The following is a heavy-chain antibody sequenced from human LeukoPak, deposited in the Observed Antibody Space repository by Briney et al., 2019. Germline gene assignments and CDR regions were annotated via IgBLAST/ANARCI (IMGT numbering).Heavy chain of an antibody. J-gene: IGHJ4*02. Sequence: ASVKVSCKASGYTFTSYGTSWVRQAPGQGLEWMGWISAYNGNTNYAQKLQGRVTMTTDTSTSTAYMELRSLRSDDTAVYYCASPIMITFGGVIAFDYWGQGTLVTVSS. CDR1: GYTFTSYG. D-gene: IGHD3-16*02. CDR3: ASPIMITFGGVIAFDY. V-gene: IGHV1-18*01. CDR2: ISAYNGNT.